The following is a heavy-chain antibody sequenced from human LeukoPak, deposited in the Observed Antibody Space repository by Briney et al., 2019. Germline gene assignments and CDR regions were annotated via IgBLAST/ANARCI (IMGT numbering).Heavy chain of an antibody. CDR1: GFTFSSYA. CDR3: ASTRNNYYDSSGYYNGVGDY. CDR2: ISGSGGST. V-gene: IGHV3-23*01. J-gene: IGHJ4*02. Sequence: GGSLRLSCAASGFTFSSYAMSWVRQAPGKGLEWVSAISGSGGSTYYADSVKGRFTISRDNSKNTLYLQMNSLRAEDTAVYYCASTRNNYYDSSGYYNGVGDYWGQGTLVTVSS. D-gene: IGHD3-22*01.